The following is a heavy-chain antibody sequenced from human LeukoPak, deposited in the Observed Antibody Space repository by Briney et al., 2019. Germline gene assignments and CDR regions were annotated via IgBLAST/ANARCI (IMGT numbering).Heavy chain of an antibody. Sequence: GGSLRLSCAASGFTVSNNHMSWVRQAPGKGLEWVSVIYSGDNTYYVESVKGRFTISRDSSKNTLFLQMNRLRTEDTAVYYCAGRRVLDASFDYWGQGTLVTVSS. D-gene: IGHD3-16*01. CDR1: GFTVSNNH. J-gene: IGHJ4*02. CDR3: AGRRVLDASFDY. CDR2: IYSGDNT. V-gene: IGHV3-66*02.